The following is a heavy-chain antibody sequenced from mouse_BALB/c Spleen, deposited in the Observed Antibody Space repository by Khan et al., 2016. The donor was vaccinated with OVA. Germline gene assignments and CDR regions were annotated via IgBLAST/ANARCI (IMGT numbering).Heavy chain of an antibody. J-gene: IGHJ2*01. D-gene: IGHD1-1*01. Sequence: EVQLQESGPGLVKPSQSLSLTCTVTGYSITSDYAWNWIRQFPGNKLEWMAYITYSGSTGYNPSLKGRISNTRDTSKNQFFLQLNSVTTEDTATYYCARDYGSSYLFFDYWGQGTTLTVSS. CDR2: ITYSGST. CDR1: GYSITSDYA. CDR3: ARDYGSSYLFFDY. V-gene: IGHV3-2*02.